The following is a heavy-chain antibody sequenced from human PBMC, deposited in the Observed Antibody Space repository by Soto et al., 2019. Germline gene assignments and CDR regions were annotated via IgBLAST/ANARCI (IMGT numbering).Heavy chain of an antibody. CDR3: AKVVVAATRHTDFDS. J-gene: IGHJ4*02. Sequence: SETLSLTCTVSGGSINSNNYYWAWIRQPPGKGLAWIASIYYDGSTYYNPSLKSRVSMSVDTSENHFSLKLSSATAADTAVYYCAKVVVAATRHTDFDSWGQGTLVTVSS. D-gene: IGHD2-15*01. CDR2: IYYDGST. CDR1: GGSINSNNYY. V-gene: IGHV4-39*02.